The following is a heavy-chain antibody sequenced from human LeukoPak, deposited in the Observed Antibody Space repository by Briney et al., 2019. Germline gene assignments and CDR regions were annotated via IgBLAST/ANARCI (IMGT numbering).Heavy chain of an antibody. J-gene: IGHJ4*02. CDR3: ARVGSDSSGWRRFDY. V-gene: IGHV1-18*01. Sequence: GASVKVSCKASGYTFTSYGISWVRQAPGQGLEWMGWISAYNGNTNYAQKFQGRVTMTRDTSISTAYMELSRLRSDDTAVYYCARVGSDSSGWRRFDYWGQGTLVTVSS. CDR2: ISAYNGNT. CDR1: GYTFTSYG. D-gene: IGHD6-19*01.